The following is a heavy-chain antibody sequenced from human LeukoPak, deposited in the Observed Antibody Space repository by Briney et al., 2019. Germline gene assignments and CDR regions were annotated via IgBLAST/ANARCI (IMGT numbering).Heavy chain of an antibody. CDR1: GGSFSGYY. D-gene: IGHD3-3*01. CDR3: ARGPSYDFWSGYNRGYYYGMDV. V-gene: IGHV4-34*01. Sequence: SETLSLTCAVYGGSFSGYYWSWIRQPPGKGLEWVGGINHSGNTNYNPSLKSRVTISVDTSKNQFSLKLSSVTAADTAVYYCARGPSYDFWSGYNRGYYYGMDVWGQGTTVTVSS. CDR2: INHSGNT. J-gene: IGHJ6*02.